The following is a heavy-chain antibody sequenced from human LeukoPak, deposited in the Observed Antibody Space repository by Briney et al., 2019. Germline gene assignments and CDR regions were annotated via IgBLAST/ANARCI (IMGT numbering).Heavy chain of an antibody. V-gene: IGHV3-23*01. CDR2: ISGSGGVT. CDR3: AKDLRFGDSPGNRFDY. J-gene: IGHJ4*02. D-gene: IGHD3-10*01. CDR1: GFTFTGYA. Sequence: PGGSLRLSCAASGFTFTGYAMIWGRQAPRKGLEWVSSISGSGGVTYYADSVKGRFTISRDNSKNTLYLQMNSLRAEDTAVYYCAKDLRFGDSPGNRFDYWGEGTLVTVSS.